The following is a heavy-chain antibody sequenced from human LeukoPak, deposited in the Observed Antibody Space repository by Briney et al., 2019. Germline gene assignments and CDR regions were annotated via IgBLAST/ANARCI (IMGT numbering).Heavy chain of an antibody. CDR3: AREFLPFYQVGATTPAFDI. J-gene: IGHJ3*02. Sequence: GGSLRLSCAASGFTFNSYAMHWVRQAPGKGLEWVAVISYDGSNKYYADSVKGRFTISRDNSKNTLYLQMNSLRAEDTAVYYCAREFLPFYQVGATTPAFDIWGQGTMVTVSS. D-gene: IGHD1-26*01. CDR2: ISYDGSNK. V-gene: IGHV3-30-3*01. CDR1: GFTFNSYA.